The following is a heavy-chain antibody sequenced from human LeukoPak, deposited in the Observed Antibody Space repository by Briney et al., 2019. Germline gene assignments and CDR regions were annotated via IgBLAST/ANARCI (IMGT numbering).Heavy chain of an antibody. J-gene: IGHJ6*02. Sequence: PGGSLSLSCAASGFTFSSYSMNWVRQAPGKGLEWVSSISSSSSYIYYADSVKGRFTISRDNAKNSLYLQMNSLRAEDTAVYYCARSLVVATYYYYGMDVWGQGTTVTVSS. CDR1: GFTFSSYS. CDR3: ARSLVVATYYYYGMDV. CDR2: ISSSSSYI. V-gene: IGHV3-21*01. D-gene: IGHD3-22*01.